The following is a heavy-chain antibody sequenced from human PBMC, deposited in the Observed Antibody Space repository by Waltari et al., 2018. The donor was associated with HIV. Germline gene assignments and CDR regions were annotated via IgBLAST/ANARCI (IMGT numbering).Heavy chain of an antibody. CDR2: IRYDGSNK. J-gene: IGHJ6*02. Sequence: QVQLVESGGGVVQPGGSLRLSCAASGFTFSSYGMHWVRQAPGKGLEWVAFIRYDGSNKYYADSVKGRFTISRDNSKNTLYLQMNSLRAEDTAVYYCAKVAPFLERDYYYYGMDVWGQGTTVTVSS. CDR3: AKVAPFLERDYYYYGMDV. D-gene: IGHD3-3*01. V-gene: IGHV3-30*02. CDR1: GFTFSSYG.